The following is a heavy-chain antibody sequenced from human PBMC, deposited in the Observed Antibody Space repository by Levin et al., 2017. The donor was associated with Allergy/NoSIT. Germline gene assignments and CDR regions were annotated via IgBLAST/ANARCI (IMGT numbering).Heavy chain of an antibody. CDR2: IKQDGSEK. Sequence: PGGSLRLSCAASGFTFSSYWMGWVRQAPGKGLEWVASIKQDGSEKYYVDSVKGRFTISRDNAKNSLYLQMNSLRAEDTAVFYCAREDGSSSWAYYYYVYMDGWGRGTTVTV. CDR1: GFTFSSYW. D-gene: IGHD6-13*01. J-gene: IGHJ6*03. CDR3: AREDGSSSWAYYYYVYMDG. V-gene: IGHV3-7*01.